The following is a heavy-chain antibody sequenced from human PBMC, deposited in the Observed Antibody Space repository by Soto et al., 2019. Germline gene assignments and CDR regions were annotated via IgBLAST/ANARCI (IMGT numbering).Heavy chain of an antibody. CDR1: EFTFYIYA. CDR3: AKLLDSSSWKDYDYSGLDV. D-gene: IGHD6-13*01. J-gene: IGHJ6*02. Sequence: EVQLLESGGGLVQPGGSLRLSCTASEFTFYIYAMTWVRQAPGKGLEWVSAISGNGDSTYYADSVKGRFTISRDNSKNTLYLQMNSLKAEDTAVYYCAKLLDSSSWKDYDYSGLDVWGQGTTVTVSS. V-gene: IGHV3-23*01. CDR2: ISGNGDST.